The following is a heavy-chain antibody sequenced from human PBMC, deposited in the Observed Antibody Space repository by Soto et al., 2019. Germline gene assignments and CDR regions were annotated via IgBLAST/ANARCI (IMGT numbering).Heavy chain of an antibody. J-gene: IGHJ4*02. CDR1: GYTFTSYG. V-gene: IGHV1-69*13. Sequence: SVKVSCKASGYTFTSYGISWVRQAPGQGLEWMGWISANFGKANYAQKFQGRVTITADESTSTAYMELSSLRSDDTAVYYCARDFTYYYDSSGYYYFDYWGQGTLVTVSS. CDR2: ISANFGKA. CDR3: ARDFTYYYDSSGYYYFDY. D-gene: IGHD3-22*01.